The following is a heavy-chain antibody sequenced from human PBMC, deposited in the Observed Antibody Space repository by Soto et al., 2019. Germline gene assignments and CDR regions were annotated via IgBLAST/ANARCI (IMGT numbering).Heavy chain of an antibody. J-gene: IGHJ4*02. CDR1: GYTFPGYY. CDR2: INPNSGGT. CDR3: ARDLFSDGPIY. V-gene: IGHV1-2*02. Sequence: ASGKVSCKASGYTFPGYYMNWLLQAPGQGLEWMGWINPNSGGTNYAQKFQGRVTMTRDTSISTAYMELSRLRSDDTAVYYCARDLFSDGPIYWGQGTLVTVSS.